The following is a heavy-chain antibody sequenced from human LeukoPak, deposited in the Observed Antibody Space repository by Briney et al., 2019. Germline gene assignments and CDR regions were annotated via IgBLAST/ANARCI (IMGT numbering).Heavy chain of an antibody. CDR1: GFTVSSNY. J-gene: IGHJ4*02. D-gene: IGHD3-22*01. CDR2: IYSGGST. V-gene: IGHV3-53*01. Sequence: GXXRLSCAASGFTVSSNYMSWVRQXPGKGLEWVXXIYSGGSTYYADSLKGRFTISRDNSKNTLYLQMNSLRAEDTAVYYCASTPLYYYDSSGYRFYWGQGTLVTVSS. CDR3: ASTPLYYYDSSGYRFY.